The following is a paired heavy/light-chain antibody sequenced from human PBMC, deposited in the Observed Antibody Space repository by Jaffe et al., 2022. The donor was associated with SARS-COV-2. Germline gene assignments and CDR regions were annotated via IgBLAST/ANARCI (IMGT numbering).Heavy chain of an antibody. D-gene: IGHD3-10*01. CDR3: ARDRNPTMVRGDGYMDV. V-gene: IGHV1-46*04. CDR2: INPSGGST. Sequence: QVQLVQSGAEVKKPGASVKVSCKASGYTFTSYYMHWVRQAPGQGLEWMGIINPSGGSTSYAQKLQGRVTMTRDTSTSTVYMELSSLRSEDTAVYYCARDRNPTMVRGDGYMDVWGKGTTVTVSS. CDR1: GYTFTSYY. J-gene: IGHJ6*03.
Light chain of an antibody. V-gene: IGLV3-19*01. CDR2: GKN. Sequence: SSELTQDPAVSVALGQTVRITCQGDSLRSYYASWYQQKPGQAPVLVIYGKNNRPSGIPDRFSGSSSGNTASLTITGAQAEDEADYYCNSRDSSGNLRVVFGGGTKLTVL. J-gene: IGLJ2*01. CDR1: SLRSYY. CDR3: NSRDSSGNLRVV.